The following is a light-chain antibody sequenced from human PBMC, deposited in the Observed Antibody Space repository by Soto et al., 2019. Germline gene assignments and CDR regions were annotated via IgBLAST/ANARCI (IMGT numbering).Light chain of an antibody. J-gene: IGKJ5*01. CDR2: GAS. Sequence: EIVLTQSPGTLSWSPGERATLSCRASQSVSSSYLAWYQQKPGQAPRLLIYGASSRATGIPDRFSGSGSGTDFTLTISRLVPEDFEVYYCQQYGSSPLITFGQGTRLEIK. CDR3: QQYGSSPLIT. CDR1: QSVSSSY. V-gene: IGKV3-20*01.